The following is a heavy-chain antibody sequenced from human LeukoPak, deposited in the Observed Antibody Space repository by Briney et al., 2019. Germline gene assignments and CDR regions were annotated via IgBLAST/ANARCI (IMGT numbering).Heavy chain of an antibody. CDR3: ASFLRTAYFDY. J-gene: IGHJ4*02. V-gene: IGHV1-69*06. CDR2: IIPIFGTA. CDR1: GYTFTGYY. Sequence: ASVKVSCKASGYTFTGYYMHWVRQAPGQGLEWMGGIIPIFGTANYAQKFQGRVTITADKSTSTAYMELSSLRSEDTAVYYCASFLRTAYFDYWGQGTLVTVSS. D-gene: IGHD2/OR15-2a*01.